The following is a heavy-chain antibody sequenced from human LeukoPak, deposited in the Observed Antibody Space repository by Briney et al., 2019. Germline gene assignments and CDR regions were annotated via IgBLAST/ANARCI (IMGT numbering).Heavy chain of an antibody. V-gene: IGHV3-48*03. J-gene: IGHJ5*02. CDR2: ISSSGSTT. CDR3: ARGLNIAAVGTPWMDP. CDR1: GFTFRSYE. D-gene: IGHD6-13*01. Sequence: GGSLRLSCATSGFTFRSYEMNWVRQAPGKGPEWVSYISSSGSTTYFADSVKGRFNISRDNGKNSLYLQMNRLRAEDTGVYYCARGLNIAAVGTPWMDPWGQGTLVVVSS.